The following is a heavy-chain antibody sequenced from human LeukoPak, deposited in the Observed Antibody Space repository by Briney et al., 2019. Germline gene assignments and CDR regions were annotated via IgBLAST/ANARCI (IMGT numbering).Heavy chain of an antibody. CDR1: GGSISGSSYY. Sequence: KASETLSLTCTVSGGSISGSSYYWGWIRQPPGKGLEWIGSIYYSGSTYYNPSLKSRVTISVDTSKNQFSLKLTSVTAADTAVYYCARGVNSGYFDYCGQGTLVTVSS. CDR3: ARGVNSGYFDY. CDR2: IYYSGST. J-gene: IGHJ4*02. D-gene: IGHD1-26*01. V-gene: IGHV4-39*07.